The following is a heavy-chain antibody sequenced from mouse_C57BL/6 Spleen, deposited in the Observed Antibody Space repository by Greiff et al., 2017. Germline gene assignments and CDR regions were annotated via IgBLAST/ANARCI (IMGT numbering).Heavy chain of an antibody. D-gene: IGHD1-1*01. CDR2: IDPSDSYT. CDR1: GYTFTSYW. CDR3: ARGAYGIPWFAY. Sequence: QVHVKQPGAELVMPGASVKLSCKASGYTFTSYWMHWVKQRPGQGLEWIGEIDPSDSYTNYNQKFKGKSTLTVDKSSSTSYMQLSSLTSEDSAVYYCARGAYGIPWFAYWGQGTLVTVSA. J-gene: IGHJ3*01. V-gene: IGHV1-69*01.